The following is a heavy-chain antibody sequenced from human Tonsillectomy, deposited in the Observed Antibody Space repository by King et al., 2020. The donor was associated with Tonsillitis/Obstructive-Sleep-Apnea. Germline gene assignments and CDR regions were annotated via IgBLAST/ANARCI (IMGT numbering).Heavy chain of an antibody. CDR3: ATSQRAPAKSFDS. Sequence: VQLVQSGAEVKKPGASVKVSCKTSGDTFTGYYMHWVRQAPGQGLEWMGWINPYSGSTNYAQKFQGRVTLTRDTSTSTDYMELSRLRSDDTAVFYCATSQRAPAKSFDSWGQGTMVTVSS. J-gene: IGHJ3*02. CDR1: GDTFTGYY. CDR2: INPYSGST. D-gene: IGHD1-1*01. V-gene: IGHV1-2*02.